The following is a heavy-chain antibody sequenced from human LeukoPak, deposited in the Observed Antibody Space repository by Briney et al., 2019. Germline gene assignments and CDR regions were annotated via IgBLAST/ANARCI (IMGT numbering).Heavy chain of an antibody. Sequence: SETLSLTCTVSGGSISSSSYYWGWIRQPPGKGLEWIGSIYYSGSTYYNPSLKSRVTISVDTSKNQFSLKLSSVTAADTAVYYCARPLRGSNNWFDPWGQGTLVTVSS. CDR2: IYYSGST. CDR3: ARPLRGSNNWFDP. CDR1: GGSISSSSYY. J-gene: IGHJ5*02. D-gene: IGHD3-16*01. V-gene: IGHV4-39*01.